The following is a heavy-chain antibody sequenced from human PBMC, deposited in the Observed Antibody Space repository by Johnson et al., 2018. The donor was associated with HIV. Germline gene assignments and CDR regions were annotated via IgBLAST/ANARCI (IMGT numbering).Heavy chain of an antibody. CDR2: IYSGGST. D-gene: IGHD6-6*01. CDR3: ARDRAPVYSSSSSPFCAFDI. J-gene: IGHJ3*02. V-gene: IGHV3-53*01. Sequence: VQLVESGGGLIQPGGSLRLSCAASGFTVSSNYMNWVRQAPGKGLEWVSVIYSGGSTYYADSVQGRFTISRDNSKNMLYLQMNSLRAEDTAVYYCARDRAPVYSSSSSPFCAFDIWGQGTRVTVSS. CDR1: GFTVSSNY.